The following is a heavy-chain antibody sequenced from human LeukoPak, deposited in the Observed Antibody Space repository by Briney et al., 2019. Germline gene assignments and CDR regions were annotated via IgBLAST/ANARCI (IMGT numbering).Heavy chain of an antibody. CDR1: GFTFSSYA. Sequence: GGSLRLSCAASGFTFSSYAMSWVRQAPGKGLEWVSGISGSGGIKYYADSVKGRFTISRDNSKNTLYMQVKSLRAEDTAVYYCAKGSSSSRPYYFDYWGQGTLVTVSS. CDR2: ISGSGGIK. J-gene: IGHJ4*02. D-gene: IGHD6-6*01. V-gene: IGHV3-23*01. CDR3: AKGSSSSRPYYFDY.